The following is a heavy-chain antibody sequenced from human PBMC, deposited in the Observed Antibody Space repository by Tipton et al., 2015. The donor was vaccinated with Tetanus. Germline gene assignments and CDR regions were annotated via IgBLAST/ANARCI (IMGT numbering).Heavy chain of an antibody. J-gene: IGHJ6*02. D-gene: IGHD6-25*01. CDR2: IYYSGST. Sequence: TLSLTCTVSGGSISSYYWSWIRQPPGKGPEWIGYIYYSGSTNYNPSLKSRVTISVDTSKNQFSLKLSSVTAADTAVYYCARMQRYGMDVWGQGTAVTVSS. V-gene: IGHV4-59*12. CDR1: GGSISSYY. CDR3: ARMQRYGMDV.